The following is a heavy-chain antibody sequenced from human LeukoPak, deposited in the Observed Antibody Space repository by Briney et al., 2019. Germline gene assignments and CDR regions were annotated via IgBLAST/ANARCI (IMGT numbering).Heavy chain of an antibody. J-gene: IGHJ4*02. CDR1: GFSFSNYA. V-gene: IGHV3-23*01. D-gene: IGHD1-1*01. CDR3: AKANWVSNADAVW. Sequence: GGSLRLSCAASGFSFSNYAMSRVRQAPARGLEWVSSIRGGGDTFYADSVKGRFTLSRDDSRNTVYLQLNNLRVEDSAVYYCAKANWVSNADAVWWGQGTLVTVSS. CDR2: IRGGGDT.